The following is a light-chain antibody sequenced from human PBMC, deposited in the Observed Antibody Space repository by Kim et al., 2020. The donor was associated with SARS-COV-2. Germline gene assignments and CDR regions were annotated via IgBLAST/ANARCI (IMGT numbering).Light chain of an antibody. V-gene: IGKV1-39*01. Sequence: DIQMTQSPSSLSASVGDRVTITCRASQSVSTHVNWYQQKPGEAPKFLIYAASSLQRGVPSRFTGDGSGTDYTLTITELQVEDYATYYCQQTYSSPPTFGQGTKLEI. CDR1: QSVSTH. J-gene: IGKJ2*01. CDR2: AAS. CDR3: QQTYSSPPT.